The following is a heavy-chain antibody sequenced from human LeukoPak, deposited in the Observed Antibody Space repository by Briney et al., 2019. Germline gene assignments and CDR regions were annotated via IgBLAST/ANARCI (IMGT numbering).Heavy chain of an antibody. CDR2: ISSSGSTI. J-gene: IGHJ4*02. Sequence: SYISSSGSTIYYAASVKGRFTISRDNAKNSLYLQMYSLRAEDTAVYYCARGSDWNYDYFDYWGQGTLVTVSS. CDR3: ARGSDWNYDYFDY. V-gene: IGHV3-11*01. D-gene: IGHD1-7*01.